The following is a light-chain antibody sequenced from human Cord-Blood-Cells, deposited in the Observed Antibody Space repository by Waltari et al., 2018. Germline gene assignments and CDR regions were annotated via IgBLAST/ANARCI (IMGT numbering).Light chain of an antibody. J-gene: IGLJ2*01. V-gene: IGLV2-14*01. CDR3: SSYTSSSTLVV. CDR2: DVS. CDR1: SSDVGGYNY. Sequence: HSALTQPASVSGSPGQSITISCTGTSSDVGGYNYVSWYQQHPGKAPKLMIYDVSNRPSGVSNRFAGSKSCNTASLTISGLQAEDEADYYCSSYTSSSTLVVFGGGTKLTVL.